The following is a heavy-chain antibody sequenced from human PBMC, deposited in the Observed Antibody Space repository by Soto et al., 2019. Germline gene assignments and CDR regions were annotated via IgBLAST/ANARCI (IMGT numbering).Heavy chain of an antibody. V-gene: IGHV4-31*03. CDR3: AGSYNWIDERGYYYYCMDV. CDR1: GGSISSGGYY. D-gene: IGHD1-20*01. J-gene: IGHJ6*02. CDR2: IYYSGST. Sequence: SETLSLTCTVSGGSISSGGYYWSWIRQHPGKSLEWIGYIYYSGSTYYNPSLKSRVTISVDTSKNQFSLNLSSVTAADTAVYYCAGSYNWIDERGYYYYCMDVWCQGTSVTVSS.